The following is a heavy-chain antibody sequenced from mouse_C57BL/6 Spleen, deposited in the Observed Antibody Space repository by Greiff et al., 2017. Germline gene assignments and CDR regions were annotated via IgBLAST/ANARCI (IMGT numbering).Heavy chain of an antibody. J-gene: IGHJ3*01. CDR3: ALCNFSWFAY. CDR1: GYTFTSYG. CDR2: IYPRSGNT. V-gene: IGHV1-81*01. Sequence: QVQLQQSGAELARPGASVKLSCKASGYTFTSYGISWVKQRTGQGLEWIGEIYPRSGNTYYNEKFKGKATLTADKSSSTAYMELRSLTSEDSAVYFCALCNFSWFAYWGQGTLVTVSA. D-gene: IGHD2-1*01.